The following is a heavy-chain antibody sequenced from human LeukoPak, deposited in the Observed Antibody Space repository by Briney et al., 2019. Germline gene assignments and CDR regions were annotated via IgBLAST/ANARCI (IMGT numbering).Heavy chain of an antibody. Sequence: NPGGSLRLSCAASGFTLSESYMIWIRQAPGKGLDWVSYISRSGTIMYYADSVKGRFTMSRDNAKNSLYLQMNSLRAEDTAVYYCARVITYYDILTGYYMKENYMDVWGKGTTVTVSS. D-gene: IGHD3-9*01. V-gene: IGHV3-11*04. CDR3: ARVITYYDILTGYYMKENYMDV. CDR2: ISRSGTIM. CDR1: GFTLSESY. J-gene: IGHJ6*03.